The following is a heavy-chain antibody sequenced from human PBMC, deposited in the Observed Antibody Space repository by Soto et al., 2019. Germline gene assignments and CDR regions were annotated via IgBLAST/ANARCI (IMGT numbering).Heavy chain of an antibody. J-gene: IGHJ4*02. V-gene: IGHV3-53*01. CDR2: IYSNGDT. D-gene: IGHD2-8*01. CDR1: GLSVGSNY. Sequence: PGGSLRLSCAASGLSVGSNYMTWVRQSPGKGLEWVSLIYSNGDTDYADSVKGRFSISRDNFKNTLYLQMNNLRAEDTAVYHCARKSDSSPVPEADGVWGRGTLVTISS. CDR3: ARKSDSSPVPEADGV.